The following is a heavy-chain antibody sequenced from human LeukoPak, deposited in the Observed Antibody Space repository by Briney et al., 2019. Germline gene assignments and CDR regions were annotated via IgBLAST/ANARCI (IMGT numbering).Heavy chain of an antibody. J-gene: IGHJ6*02. Sequence: PSGTLSLTCAVSGGSISSNNWWSWVRQPPGKGLEWIGEIYHSGSTNYNPSLKSRVTISVDTSKNQFSLKLSSVTAADTAVYYCALPRSYYYYGMDVWGQGTTVTVSS. CDR1: GGSISSNNW. CDR3: ALPRSYYYYGMDV. CDR2: IYHSGST. V-gene: IGHV4-4*02.